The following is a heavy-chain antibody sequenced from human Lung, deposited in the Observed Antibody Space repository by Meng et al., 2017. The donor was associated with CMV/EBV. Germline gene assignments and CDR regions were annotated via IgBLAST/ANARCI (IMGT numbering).Heavy chain of an antibody. CDR2: IHHSGRT. V-gene: IGHV4-4*02. Sequence: SETLSLTCAVSGGFISSSSWWGWVRQPPGKGLEWIGEIHHSGRTKYNPSLKSRVIISVDKSKNQFTLNLSSVTAADTAVYFCAREYCSATSCYLVASGGMDVWGQGTTVTVSS. J-gene: IGHJ6*02. CDR1: GGFISSSSW. CDR3: AREYCSATSCYLVASGGMDV. D-gene: IGHD2-2*01.